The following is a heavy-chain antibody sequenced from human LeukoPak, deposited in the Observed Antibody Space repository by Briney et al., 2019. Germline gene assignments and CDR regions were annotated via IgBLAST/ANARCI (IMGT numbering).Heavy chain of an antibody. Sequence: SETLSLTCAVSGYSIGSGYYWGWIRQPPGKGLEWIGSIYHSGSTYYNPSLKSRVTISVDTSKNQFSLKLSSVTAADTAVYYCARQVVEMATISAFDIWGQGTMVTVSS. CDR2: IYHSGST. V-gene: IGHV4-38-2*01. D-gene: IGHD5-24*01. CDR3: ARQVVEMATISAFDI. CDR1: GYSIGSGYY. J-gene: IGHJ3*02.